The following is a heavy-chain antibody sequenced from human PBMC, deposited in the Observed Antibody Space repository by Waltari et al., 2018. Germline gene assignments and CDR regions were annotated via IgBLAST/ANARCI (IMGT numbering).Heavy chain of an antibody. CDR2: ISSSGSTI. V-gene: IGHV3-48*03. J-gene: IGHJ4*02. CDR3: ARSYGDPPFDY. D-gene: IGHD4-17*01. Sequence: EVQLVESGGGLVQPGGSLSLSCAAPGFTFRSYEMTWVRQAPGKGLEWVSYISSSGSTIYYADSVKGRFTISRDNAKNSLYLQMNSLRAEDTAVYYCARSYGDPPFDYWGQGTLVTVSS. CDR1: GFTFRSYE.